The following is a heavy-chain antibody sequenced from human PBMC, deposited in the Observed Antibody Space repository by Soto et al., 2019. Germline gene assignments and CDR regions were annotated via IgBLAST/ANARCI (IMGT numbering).Heavy chain of an antibody. CDR1: GFTFSSYA. J-gene: IGHJ4*02. CDR2: ISGSGGST. V-gene: IGHV3-23*01. Sequence: GGSLRLSCAASGFTFSSYAMSWVRQAPGKGLEWVSGISGSGGSTYYADSVKGRLTISRDNSKNTLYVQMNSLRAEDTAVYYCAKITMVRGVINSHDYWGQGTLVTVSS. D-gene: IGHD3-10*01. CDR3: AKITMVRGVINSHDY.